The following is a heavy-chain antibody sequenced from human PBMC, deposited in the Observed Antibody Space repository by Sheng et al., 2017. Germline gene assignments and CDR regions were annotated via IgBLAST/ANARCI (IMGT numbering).Heavy chain of an antibody. Sequence: QVQLVQSGAEVKKPGSSVKISCQASGGTFSHYAITWVRQAPGQGLEWMGGFFPMLGISNYAQRFRGRLSISADKSTNTAYMELSSLRLEDTAIYFCVRVKVTIIPSTYFDYWGQGTLVTVSS. CDR3: VRVKVTIIPSTYFDY. J-gene: IGHJ4*02. CDR1: GGTFSHYA. CDR2: FFPMLGIS. D-gene: IGHD1-26*01. V-gene: IGHV1-69*10.